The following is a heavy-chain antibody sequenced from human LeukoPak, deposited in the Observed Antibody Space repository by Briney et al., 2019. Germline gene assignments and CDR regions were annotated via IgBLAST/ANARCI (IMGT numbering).Heavy chain of an antibody. CDR1: GGSFSGYY. V-gene: IGHV4-34*01. J-gene: IGHJ4*02. CDR3: ARDRWAPRNPQVAPRRGYFDH. Sequence: PSETLSLTCAVYGGSFSGYYWSWIRQPPGKGLEWIGEINHSGSTNYNPSLKSRVTISVDTSKNQFSLKLSSVTAADTAVYYCARDRWAPRNPQVAPRRGYFDHWGEGTLVTVSS. D-gene: IGHD1-14*01. CDR2: INHSGST.